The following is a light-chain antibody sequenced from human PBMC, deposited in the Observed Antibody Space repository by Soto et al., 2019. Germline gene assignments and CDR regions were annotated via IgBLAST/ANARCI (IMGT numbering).Light chain of an antibody. J-gene: IGKJ1*01. V-gene: IGKV3-15*01. CDR2: GAS. Sequence: EIVMTQSPATLSVSPGERATLSCRASQSVSSNLAWYQQKPGQAPRLLIYGASTRATGIPARFSGSGSGTEFTLTIRSLQSEDFAVYYCQQYNNWPQWTFGQGTNVEIK. CDR3: QQYNNWPQWT. CDR1: QSVSSN.